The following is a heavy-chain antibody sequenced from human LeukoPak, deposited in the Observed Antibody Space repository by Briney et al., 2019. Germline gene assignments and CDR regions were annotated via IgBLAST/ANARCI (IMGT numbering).Heavy chain of an antibody. J-gene: IGHJ4*02. Sequence: GGSLRLSCAASGFTFSSYAMSWVRQAPGKGLEWVSAIGGSGGSTYYADSVKGRFTISRDNAKNSLYLQMNSLRAEDTAVYYCARGWGIAVAVIPMSYWGQGTLVTVPS. D-gene: IGHD6-19*01. CDR1: GFTFSSYA. V-gene: IGHV3-23*01. CDR3: ARGWGIAVAVIPMSY. CDR2: IGGSGGST.